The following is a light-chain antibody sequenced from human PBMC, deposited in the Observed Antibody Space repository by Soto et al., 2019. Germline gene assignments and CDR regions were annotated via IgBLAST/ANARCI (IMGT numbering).Light chain of an antibody. CDR3: RKAKSFRLT. J-gene: IGKJ4*01. Sequence: DIQMTQSPSSVSASVGDRVTITCRASQGINSWLAWYQQKPWKAPKLLIYAASSLQSAAPSRFIGSGSGTAFTLTISSLQPEDFAAYSCRKAKSFRLTFGGGTKVEIK. CDR2: AAS. CDR1: QGINSW. V-gene: IGKV1-12*01.